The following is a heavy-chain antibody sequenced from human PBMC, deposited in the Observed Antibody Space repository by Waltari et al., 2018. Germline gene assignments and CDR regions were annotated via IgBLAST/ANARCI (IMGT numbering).Heavy chain of an antibody. Sequence: QVQLVQSGAEVKKPGSSVKVSCKASGGTFSSYAISWVRQAPGQGLEWMGGIIPILGIANYAQKFQGRVTITADESTSTAYMELSSLRSEDTAVYYCASYYDSSGYYYVNPLDYWGQGTLVTVSS. J-gene: IGHJ4*02. V-gene: IGHV1-69*04. CDR3: ASYYDSSGYYYVNPLDY. D-gene: IGHD3-22*01. CDR2: IIPILGIA. CDR1: GGTFSSYA.